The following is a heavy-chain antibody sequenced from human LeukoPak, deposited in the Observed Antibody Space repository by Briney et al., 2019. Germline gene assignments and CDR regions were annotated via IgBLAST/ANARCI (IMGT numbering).Heavy chain of an antibody. CDR3: ARQGIAVAGLYY. V-gene: IGHV1-2*02. CDR2: INPNSGGT. CDR1: GYTFTGYY. Sequence: ASVKVSCKASGYTFTGYYMHWVRQAPGQGLEWMGWINPNSGGTNYAQKFQGRVTMTRDTSISTAYMELSRLGSDDTAVYYCARQGIAVAGLYYWGQGTLVTVSS. J-gene: IGHJ4*02. D-gene: IGHD6-19*01.